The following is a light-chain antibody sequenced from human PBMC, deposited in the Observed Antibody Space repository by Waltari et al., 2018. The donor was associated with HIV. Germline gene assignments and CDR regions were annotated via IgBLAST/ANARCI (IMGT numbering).Light chain of an antibody. V-gene: IGLV1-47*01. Sequence: QSVLTQPPSASGPPGQRVTISCSGSSSNIGRNSVYWYQQLPGTAPKLLIYRSNQRPSGVPDRFSGSKSGTSASLAISGLRSEDEADYYCAAWDDSLSGPVFGGGTKLTVL. CDR2: RSN. J-gene: IGLJ3*02. CDR3: AAWDDSLSGPV. CDR1: SSNIGRNS.